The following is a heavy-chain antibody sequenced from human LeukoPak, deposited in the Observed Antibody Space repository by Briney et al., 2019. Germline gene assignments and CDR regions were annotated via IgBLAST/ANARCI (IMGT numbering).Heavy chain of an antibody. CDR2: IYSGGST. CDR1: GFTVNNNY. CDR3: VSDILRNFDY. Sequence: PGGSLRLSCAASGFTVNNNYMSWVRQARGKGLEWVSIIYSGGSTKYADSVKGRFTISRDTSKNTLYLQMNSLSAEDSAVYYCVSDILRNFDYWGQGTLVTVSS. V-gene: IGHV3-53*01. D-gene: IGHD2-21*01. J-gene: IGHJ4*02.